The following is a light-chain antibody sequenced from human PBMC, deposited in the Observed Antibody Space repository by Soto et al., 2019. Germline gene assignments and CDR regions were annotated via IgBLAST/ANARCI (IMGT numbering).Light chain of an antibody. CDR1: QSVSSN. V-gene: IGKV3-11*01. CDR2: DAS. CDR3: HQRSSWPIT. J-gene: IGKJ5*01. Sequence: EIVLTQSPATLSLSPGERATLSCRASQSVSSNLAWYQQKPGQAPRLLIYDASNRATGIPARFSGSGSGTDFTLTISSLEPEDFAVYYCHQRSSWPITFSQGTRLEIK.